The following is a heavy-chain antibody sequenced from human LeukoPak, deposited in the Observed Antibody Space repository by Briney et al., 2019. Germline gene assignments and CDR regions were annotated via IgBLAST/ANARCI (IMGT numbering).Heavy chain of an antibody. D-gene: IGHD6-19*01. V-gene: IGHV3-23*01. Sequence: PGGSLRLSCAASGFTFSSYAMSWVRQAPGKGLEWVSAISDSGGSTYYADSVKGRFTISRDNSKNTLYLQMNSLRTEDTAVYYCAKLPRPGIAVTGLNPDAFGFWGQGTMVTVSS. CDR1: GFTFSSYA. J-gene: IGHJ3*01. CDR3: AKLPRPGIAVTGLNPDAFGF. CDR2: ISDSGGST.